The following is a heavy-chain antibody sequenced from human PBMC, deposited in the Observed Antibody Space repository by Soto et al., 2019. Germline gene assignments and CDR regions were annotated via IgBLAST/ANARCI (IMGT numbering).Heavy chain of an antibody. D-gene: IGHD3-16*02. V-gene: IGHV3-21*01. J-gene: IGHJ4*02. Sequence: EVQLVESGGGLVKPGGSLRLSCAASGFTFSSYSMNWVRQAPGKGLEWVSSISSSSSYIYYADSVKGRFTISRDNAKNSLYLQMNNLRAEDTAVYYCAKEAGELSTRSFDYWGQGTLVTVSS. CDR3: AKEAGELSTRSFDY. CDR1: GFTFSSYS. CDR2: ISSSSSYI.